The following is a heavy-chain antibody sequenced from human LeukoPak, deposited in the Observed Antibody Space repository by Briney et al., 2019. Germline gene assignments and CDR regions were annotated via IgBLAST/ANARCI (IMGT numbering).Heavy chain of an antibody. CDR2: ISTSGSTI. CDR1: GFTFSSYS. J-gene: IGHJ4*02. D-gene: IGHD4-17*01. CDR3: ARRDYASDY. Sequence: GGSLRLSCAASGFTFSSYSMNWVRQAPGKGLEWVSYISTSGSTIYYADSVKGRFTISRDNAKNSLYLQMNSLRAEDTAVYYCARRDYASDYWGQGTLVTVSS. V-gene: IGHV3-48*04.